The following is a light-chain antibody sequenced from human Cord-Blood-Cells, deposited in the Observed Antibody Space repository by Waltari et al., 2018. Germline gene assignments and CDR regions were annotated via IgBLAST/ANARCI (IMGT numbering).Light chain of an antibody. Sequence: QSALTQPASVSGSPGQSITISCTGTSSDVGGYNFVSWYQQHPGKAPKLMIYDVSKRPSGVSNRFSGSKSGNTASLTISGLQAEDEADYYCSSYTSGSTWVFGGGTKLTVL. CDR3: SSYTSGSTWV. CDR1: SSDVGGYNF. J-gene: IGLJ3*02. CDR2: DVS. V-gene: IGLV2-14*01.